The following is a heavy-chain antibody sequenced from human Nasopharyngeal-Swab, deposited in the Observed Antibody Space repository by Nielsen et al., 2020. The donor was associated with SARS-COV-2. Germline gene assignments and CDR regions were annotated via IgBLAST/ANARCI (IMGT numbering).Heavy chain of an antibody. D-gene: IGHD2-15*01. Sequence: ASVKVSCKASGYTFTRYYIHWVRQALGQGLEWMGLINPGGGSARYSQNFQGRVTMTRDTSTSTVYMELSSLRSEDTAVYYCARGGDPREVVAATDCFDPWGQGTLVTVSS. J-gene: IGHJ5*02. CDR2: INPGGGSA. CDR3: ARGGDPREVVAATDCFDP. CDR1: GYTFTRYY. V-gene: IGHV1-46*01.